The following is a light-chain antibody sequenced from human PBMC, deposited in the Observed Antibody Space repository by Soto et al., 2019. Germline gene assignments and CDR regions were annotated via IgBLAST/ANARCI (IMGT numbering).Light chain of an antibody. CDR1: MRDVGAYNL. Sequence: QSALTQPASVSGSAGQSITISCSGTMRDVGAYNLVSWYQQHPGTAPKLIIYEVRNRPSGISSRFSGSRSGNTASLTISGLQAEDEADYYCSSCGGTNNVVFGGGTKVTVL. CDR3: SSCGGTNNVV. V-gene: IGLV2-14*01. CDR2: EVR. J-gene: IGLJ2*01.